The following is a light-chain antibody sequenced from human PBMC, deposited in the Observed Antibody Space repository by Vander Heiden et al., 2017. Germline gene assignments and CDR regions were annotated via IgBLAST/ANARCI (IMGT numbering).Light chain of an antibody. V-gene: IGKV3D-15*01. J-gene: IGKJ1*01. CDR3: LQYNNWPRT. CDR2: DAS. CDR1: QSISNSF. Sequence: EIVMTQSPATLSTSAGQGATLSCRASQSISNSFLAWYQQKPGQAPRLLIYDASTRATGIPNRFSGSGSGTAFTLTISSLQSEDFAVYYCLQYNNWPRTFGQGTKVEIK.